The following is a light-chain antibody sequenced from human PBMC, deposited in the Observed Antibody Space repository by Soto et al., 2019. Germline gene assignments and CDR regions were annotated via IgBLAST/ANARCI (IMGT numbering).Light chain of an antibody. Sequence: EIVLTQSPATLSLSPGERATLSCRASQSVGRYLAWYQRKPGQAPRLLIYDASNRATGIPARFSGSGSGTDFTLTISSLEPEDFAVYYCQQRSNWPPFTFGQGTRLEIK. CDR1: QSVGRY. J-gene: IGKJ5*01. V-gene: IGKV3-11*01. CDR2: DAS. CDR3: QQRSNWPPFT.